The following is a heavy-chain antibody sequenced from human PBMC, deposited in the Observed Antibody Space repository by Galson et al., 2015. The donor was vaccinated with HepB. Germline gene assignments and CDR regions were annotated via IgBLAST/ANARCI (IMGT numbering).Heavy chain of an antibody. V-gene: IGHV3-30*18. CDR2: ISYDGSNK. CDR1: GFTFSSYG. CDR3: AKDGLTYYDFWSGYYYSYYFDH. J-gene: IGHJ4*02. Sequence: SLRLSCAASGFTFSSYGMHWVRQAPGKGLEWVAVISYDGSNKYYADSVKGRFTISRDNTKNTLYLQMNSLRAEDTAVYYCAKDGLTYYDFWSGYYYSYYFDHWGQGTLVTVSS. D-gene: IGHD3-3*01.